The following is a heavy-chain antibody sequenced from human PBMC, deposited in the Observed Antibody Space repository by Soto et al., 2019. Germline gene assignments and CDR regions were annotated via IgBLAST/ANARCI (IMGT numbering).Heavy chain of an antibody. V-gene: IGHV4-4*02. CDR2: IHDSGST. CDR3: ARLKTYFILKKSDS. J-gene: IGHJ4*02. Sequence: SETLSLTCAVSGASIGTSNWWSWVRQSPGKGLEWIGEIHDSGSTKYNPSLKSRVTISLDKSKNQFSLNVSSVTAADTAVYYCARLKTYFILKKSDSGGQGSLVTVS. CDR1: GASIGTSNW. D-gene: IGHD3-10*01.